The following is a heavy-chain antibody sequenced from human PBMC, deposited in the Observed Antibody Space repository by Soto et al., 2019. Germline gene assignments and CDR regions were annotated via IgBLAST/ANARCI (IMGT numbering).Heavy chain of an antibody. D-gene: IGHD1-1*01. CDR3: AGPPGLTRFYYYGLDV. CDR1: GGTFSSYG. V-gene: IGHV1-69*13. CDR2: IIPIFGTA. J-gene: IGHJ6*02. Sequence: SVKLSCKASGGTFSSYGISWVRQAPGQGLEWMGGIIPIFGTANYAQKFQGRVTITADESTSTAYMELSSLRSEDTALYYCAGPPGLTRFYYYGLDVWGQGTTVTVSS.